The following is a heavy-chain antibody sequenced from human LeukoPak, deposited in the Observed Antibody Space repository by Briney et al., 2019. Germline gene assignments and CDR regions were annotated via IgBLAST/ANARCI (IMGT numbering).Heavy chain of an antibody. CDR3: TRPSYYDSRGYSTNGFDI. V-gene: IGHV3-72*01. CDR1: GFTVSDHY. J-gene: IGHJ3*02. D-gene: IGHD3-22*01. CDR2: NRDKSKSYTT. Sequence: GGSLRLSCVASGFTVSDHYIDWVRQAPGKGLEWVGRNRDKSKSYTTDYAASVRGRFAISRDDSKNSLYLQMYSLKTEDTAVYFCTRPSYYDSRGYSTNGFDIWGQGTMVTVSS.